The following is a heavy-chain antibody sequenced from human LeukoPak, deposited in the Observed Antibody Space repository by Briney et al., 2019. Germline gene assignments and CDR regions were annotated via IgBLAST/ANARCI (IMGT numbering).Heavy chain of an antibody. Sequence: SETLSLTCTVSGGSISSSSYYWGWIRQPPGKGLEWIGSIYYSGSTYYNPSLKSRVTISVDTSKNQFSLKLSSVTAADTAVYYCARGLGLRSIDYWGQGTLVTVSS. J-gene: IGHJ4*02. V-gene: IGHV4-39*07. D-gene: IGHD2/OR15-2a*01. CDR3: ARGLGLRSIDY. CDR2: IYYSGST. CDR1: GGSISSSSYY.